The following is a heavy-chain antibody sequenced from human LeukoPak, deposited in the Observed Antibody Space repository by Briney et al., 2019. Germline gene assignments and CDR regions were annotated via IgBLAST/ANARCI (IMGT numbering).Heavy chain of an antibody. V-gene: IGHV4-59*01. D-gene: IGHD1-26*01. CDR3: ARFSWDGYYYYYYMDV. CDR2: IYYSGST. J-gene: IGHJ6*03. Sequence: PSETLSLTCTVSGGSISSYYWSWIRQPPGKGLEWIGYIYYSGSTNYNPSLKSRVTISVDTSKNQFSLKLSSVTAADTAVYYCARFSWDGYYYYYYMDVWGKGTTVTISS. CDR1: GGSISSYY.